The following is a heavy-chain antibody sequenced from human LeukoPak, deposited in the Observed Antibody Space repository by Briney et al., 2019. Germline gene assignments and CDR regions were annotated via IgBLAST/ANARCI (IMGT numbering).Heavy chain of an antibody. D-gene: IGHD2-15*01. CDR3: ARGRGEVVVAAWDVFDI. CDR1: GGAISSYY. V-gene: IGHV4-59*08. J-gene: IGHJ3*02. Sequence: SETLSLTCTVSGGAISSYYWSWIRQPPGQGLEWIAYMFYSGTTNYNPSLRSRVTISLDTSKNQFSLRLSSVTAADTAVYYCARGRGEVVVAAWDVFDIWGQGTMVTVSS. CDR2: MFYSGTT.